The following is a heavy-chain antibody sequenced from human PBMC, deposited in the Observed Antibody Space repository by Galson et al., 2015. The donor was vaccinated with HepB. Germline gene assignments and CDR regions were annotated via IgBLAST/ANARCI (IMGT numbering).Heavy chain of an antibody. CDR2: IYYSGST. V-gene: IGHV4-39*01. J-gene: IGHJ3*02. D-gene: IGHD1-20*01. CDR3: ATLGVTITGTINAFDI. Sequence: ETLSLTCTVSGGSISSSSYYWGWIRQPPGMGLEWIGSIYYSGSTYYNPSLKSRVTISVDTSKNQFSLKLSSVTAADTAVYYCATLGVTITGTINAFDIWGQGTMVTVSS. CDR1: GGSISSSSYY.